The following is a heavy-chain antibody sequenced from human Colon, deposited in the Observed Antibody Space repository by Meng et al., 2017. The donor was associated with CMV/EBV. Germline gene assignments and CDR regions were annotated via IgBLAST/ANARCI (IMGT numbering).Heavy chain of an antibody. Sequence: GESLKISCAASGFTVSSDYMSWVRQAPGKGLEWVSVIYGGGGTDYGDSVKGRFTISRDSSQNTVYLEMNSLRPEDTAVYYCTKAWGPDSVTGTPGDYYQYYPMDVWGQGTTVTVSS. D-gene: IGHD1-1*01. CDR3: TKAWGPDSVTGTPGDYYQYYPMDV. CDR2: IYGGGGT. CDR1: GFTVSSDY. J-gene: IGHJ6*02. V-gene: IGHV3-53*05.